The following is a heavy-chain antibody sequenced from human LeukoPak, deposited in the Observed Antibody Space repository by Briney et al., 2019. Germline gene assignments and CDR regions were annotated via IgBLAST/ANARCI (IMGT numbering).Heavy chain of an antibody. D-gene: IGHD3-22*01. J-gene: IGHJ4*02. Sequence: ASVKVSCKASGYTFTSYDINWVRQATGQGLEWMGWMNPNSGNTGYAQKFQGRVTMTRNTTISTAYMELSSLRSEDTAVYYCARGYYDSSGYYYPREYWGQGTLVTVSS. V-gene: IGHV1-8*01. CDR2: MNPNSGNT. CDR3: ARGYYDSSGYYYPREY. CDR1: GYTFTSYD.